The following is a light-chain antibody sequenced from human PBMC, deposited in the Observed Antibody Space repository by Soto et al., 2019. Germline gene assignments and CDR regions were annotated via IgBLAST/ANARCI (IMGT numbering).Light chain of an antibody. CDR2: DVS. V-gene: IGLV2-14*03. J-gene: IGLJ3*02. CDR1: SGDIGAYDH. CDR3: SSTTHNNTLV. Sequence: QSVLTQPASVSGSPGQSVTLSCAGTSGDIGAYDHVSWFQQHPDKVPKLLISDVSNRPSGVSSRSSGSKSANTASLTISGLRPEDEADYYCSSTTHNNTLVFGGGTKVTVL.